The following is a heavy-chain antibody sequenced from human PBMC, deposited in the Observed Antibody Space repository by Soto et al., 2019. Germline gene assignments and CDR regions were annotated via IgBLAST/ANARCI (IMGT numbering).Heavy chain of an antibody. CDR1: GFSFSSYW. V-gene: IGHV3-74*01. CDR2: ISSGGTST. Sequence: EVQLVESGGGLVQPGGSLRLSCAASGFSFSSYWMHWVRQAPGKGLVWVSRISSGGTSTTYEDSVKGRFTISRDNAKNTLYLQMNSLRAEDTAVYYCTSGYYSHYCDYWGQGTLVTVSS. J-gene: IGHJ4*02. CDR3: TSGYYSHYCDY. D-gene: IGHD3-3*01.